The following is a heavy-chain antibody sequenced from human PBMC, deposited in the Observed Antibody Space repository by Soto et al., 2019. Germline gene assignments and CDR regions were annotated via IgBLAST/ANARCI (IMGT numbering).Heavy chain of an antibody. D-gene: IGHD3-3*02. CDR1: GFTFSTYS. J-gene: IGHJ5*02. Sequence: GGSLRLSCVASGFTFSTYSMAWVRQAPGRGLEWVSSVSGSGAITNYADSVKGRFTISRDNSENTLYLHMSSLRAADTAVYFCAKSLSGPSIGWFDPWGQGALVTVSS. V-gene: IGHV3-23*01. CDR2: VSGSGAIT. CDR3: AKSLSGPSIGWFDP.